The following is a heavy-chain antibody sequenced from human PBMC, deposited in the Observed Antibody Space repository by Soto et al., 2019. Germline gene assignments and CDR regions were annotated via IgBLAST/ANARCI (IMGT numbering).Heavy chain of an antibody. V-gene: IGHV1-24*01. D-gene: IGHD1-26*01. CDR1: GYTLTELS. CDR3: EIDSSGNYGLGEFDH. J-gene: IGHJ4*02. CDR2: FDPEDGET. Sequence: QVQLVQSGAEVKKPGASVKVSCKVSGYTLTELSMHWVRQAPGKGLEWMGGFDPEDGETIYAQKFQGRVTMTEDTSTYTGYVERSDLRSEDRAVYYYEIDSSGNYGLGEFDHTGQGTLITVS.